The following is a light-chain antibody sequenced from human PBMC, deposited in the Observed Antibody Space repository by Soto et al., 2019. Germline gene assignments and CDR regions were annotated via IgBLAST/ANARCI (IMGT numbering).Light chain of an antibody. Sequence: SLLTQPASVSGSPGQSITISCTGTTSDVGGYNYGSWYQQHPGTAPKLMIYEVSNRPSGVSHRLSGAMSGNRASLTISGIQADDEADYYCSSYTSSSTSYVFRPGTQGPV. J-gene: IGLJ1*01. CDR3: SSYTSSSTSYV. V-gene: IGLV2-14*01. CDR2: EVS. CDR1: TSDVGGYNY.